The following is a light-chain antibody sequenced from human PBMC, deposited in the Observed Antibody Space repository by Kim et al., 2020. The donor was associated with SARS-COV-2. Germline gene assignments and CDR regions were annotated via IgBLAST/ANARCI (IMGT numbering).Light chain of an antibody. CDR3: ATSYDSLNGVI. CDR2: ANN. J-gene: IGLJ2*01. V-gene: IGLV1-44*01. Sequence: GQIVNISCAGTNSNIGTHSVNWFQQLPGTAPKLLIYANNRRPSGVSDRFSGSKSGTSASLTISGLQPADEAHYYCATSYDSLNGVIFGGGTQLTVL. CDR1: NSNIGTHS.